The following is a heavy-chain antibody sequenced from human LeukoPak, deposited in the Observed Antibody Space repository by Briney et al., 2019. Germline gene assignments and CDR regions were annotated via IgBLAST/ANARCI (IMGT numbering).Heavy chain of an antibody. CDR2: ISYDGSNK. D-gene: IGHD4-23*01. V-gene: IGHV3-30*14. Sequence: GGSLRLSCAASGFTFSSYAMHWVRQAPGKGLEWVAVISYDGSNKYYADSVKGRFTISRDNSKSTLYLQMNSLRAEDTAVYYCARDLGGNSDYWGQGTLVTVSS. CDR3: ARDLGGNSDY. CDR1: GFTFSSYA. J-gene: IGHJ4*02.